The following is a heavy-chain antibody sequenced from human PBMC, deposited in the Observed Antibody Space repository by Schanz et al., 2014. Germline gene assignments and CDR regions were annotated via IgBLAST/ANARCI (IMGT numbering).Heavy chain of an antibody. D-gene: IGHD5-12*01. CDR3: ARDEGKDGYNLAFDV. Sequence: QVQLVEAGGGVVQPGGSLRLSCAASGFTFSSYGMHWVRQAPGKGLAWVSILYIRSTYYADSVKGRFTISRDNSKNMVFLQMNSLRVEDTAIYYCARDEGKDGYNLAFDVWGQGTLVTVSS. CDR1: GFTFSSYG. J-gene: IGHJ3*01. CDR2: LYIRST. V-gene: IGHV3-NL1*01.